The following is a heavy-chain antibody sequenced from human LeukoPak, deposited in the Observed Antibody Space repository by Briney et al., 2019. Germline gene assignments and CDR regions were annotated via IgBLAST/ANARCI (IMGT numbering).Heavy chain of an antibody. V-gene: IGHV4-30-2*01. CDR3: ARAPYYGSGSFDY. CDR1: GGSISSGGYS. D-gene: IGHD3-10*01. Sequence: SQTLSLTCAVSGGSISSGGYSWSWIRQPPGKGLEWIGYIYHSGSTYYNPSLKSRVIISVDRSKNQFSLKLSSVTAADTAVYYCARAPYYGSGSFDYWGQGTLVTVSS. CDR2: IYHSGST. J-gene: IGHJ4*02.